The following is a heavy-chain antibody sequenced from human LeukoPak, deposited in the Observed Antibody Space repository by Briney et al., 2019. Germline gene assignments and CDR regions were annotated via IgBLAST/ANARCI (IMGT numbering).Heavy chain of an antibody. CDR3: ARRGVYYDSSNDY. J-gene: IGHJ4*02. CDR2: INPGGGST. CDR1: GYTFTSYY. V-gene: IGHV1-46*01. D-gene: IGHD3-22*01. Sequence: ASVKVSCKASGYTFTSYYMHWVRQAPGQGLEWMGIINPGGGSTSNSQKFQGRVTMTRDTSTSTVYMELSSLRSEDTAVYYCARRGVYYDSSNDYRGQGTLVTVSS.